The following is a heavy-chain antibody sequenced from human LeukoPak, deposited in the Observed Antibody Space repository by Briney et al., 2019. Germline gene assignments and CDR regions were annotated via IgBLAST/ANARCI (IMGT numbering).Heavy chain of an antibody. J-gene: IGHJ3*02. CDR2: VYYSGST. Sequence: SETLSLTCTVSGGSISSYYWSWIRQPPGKGLEWIGYVYYSGSTNYNPSLKSRVTISVDTSKKQFSPKLSSATAADTAVYYCARVLDLSKRGLDAFDIWGQGTMVTVSS. CDR3: ARVLDLSKRGLDAFDI. CDR1: GGSISSYY. V-gene: IGHV4-59*01. D-gene: IGHD3-16*01.